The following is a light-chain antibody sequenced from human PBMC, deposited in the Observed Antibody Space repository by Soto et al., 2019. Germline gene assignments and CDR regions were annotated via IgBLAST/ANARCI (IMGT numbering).Light chain of an antibody. CDR2: AAS. J-gene: IGKJ5*01. CDR1: QDISSW. Sequence: DIQMTQSPSSLSASVGDRVTITCQASQDISSWLAWYQQKPGKAPKLLIYAASSLQSGVPSRFSGSGSGTDFTLTISSLQPEDFATYYCQQSYSTLSITFGQGTRLEIK. CDR3: QQSYSTLSIT. V-gene: IGKV1-39*01.